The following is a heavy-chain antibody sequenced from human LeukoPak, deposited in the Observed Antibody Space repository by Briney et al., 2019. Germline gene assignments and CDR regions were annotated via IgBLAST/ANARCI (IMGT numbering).Heavy chain of an antibody. D-gene: IGHD2-2*01. V-gene: IGHV1-2*02. CDR3: ARARKDIVVVPAFHRYYYYMDV. J-gene: IGHJ6*03. CDR2: INPNSGGT. CDR1: GYTFTGYY. Sequence: ASVKVSCKASGYTFTGYYMHWVRQAPGQGLEWMGWINPNSGGTNYAQKFQGRVTMTRDTSISTAYMELSRLRSDDTAVYYCARARKDIVVVPAFHRYYYYMDVWGKGTTVTVSS.